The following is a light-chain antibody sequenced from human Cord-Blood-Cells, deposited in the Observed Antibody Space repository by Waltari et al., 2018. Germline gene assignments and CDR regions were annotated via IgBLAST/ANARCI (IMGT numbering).Light chain of an antibody. J-gene: IGKJ4*01. V-gene: IGKV3-15*01. CDR3: QQYNNWPPLT. Sequence: EIVMTHSPATLSVSPGARATLSCRASQSVSSNLAWYQQKPGQAPRLLIYGASTRATGIPARFSGSGSGTEFTLTISSLQSEDFAVYYCQQYNNWPPLTFGGGNKVEIK. CDR1: QSVSSN. CDR2: GAS.